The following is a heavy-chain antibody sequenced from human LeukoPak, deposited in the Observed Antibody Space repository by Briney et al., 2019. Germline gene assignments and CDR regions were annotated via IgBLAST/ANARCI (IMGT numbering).Heavy chain of an antibody. Sequence: GGSLRLSCAASGFAFDDYAMHWVRQAPGKGLEWVSGISWNSGSIGYADSVKGRFTISRDNAKNSLYLQMNSLRAEDTALYHCAKEIWSRYYYGMDVWGQGTTVTVSS. CDR2: ISWNSGSI. CDR1: GFAFDDYA. J-gene: IGHJ6*02. CDR3: AKEIWSRYYYGMDV. D-gene: IGHD3-16*02. V-gene: IGHV3-9*01.